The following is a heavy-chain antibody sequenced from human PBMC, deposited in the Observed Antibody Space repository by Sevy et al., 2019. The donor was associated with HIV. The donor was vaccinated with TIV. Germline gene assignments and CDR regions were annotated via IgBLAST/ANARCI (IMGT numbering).Heavy chain of an antibody. Sequence: GGSLRLSCVASGFTFNKYSMSWVRQAPGKGLERVSTLSFGCGQIKDAVSVKGRFTISRDDSKNTLYLQMNSLRAEDTAVYYCAREGCTRPHDFWGQGTLVTVSS. D-gene: IGHD2-8*01. CDR2: LSFGCGQI. CDR3: AREGCTRPHDF. V-gene: IGHV3-23*01. CDR1: GFTFNKYS. J-gene: IGHJ4*02.